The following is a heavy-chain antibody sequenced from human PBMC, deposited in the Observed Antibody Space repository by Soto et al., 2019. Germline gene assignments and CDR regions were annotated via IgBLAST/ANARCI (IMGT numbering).Heavy chain of an antibody. V-gene: IGHV3-74*03. CDR3: VRDIR. CDR2: INSAGSRI. Sequence: EVQLVESGGGLVQPGGSLRLSCAASGFTFSSQWMYWVRQSPGKGPVWVSYINSAGSRIAYADSVKGRFTISRDNAKNTLYLQMNSLRVEDTAVYYCVRDIRWGRGTLVTVSS. J-gene: IGHJ4*02. CDR1: GFTFSSQW.